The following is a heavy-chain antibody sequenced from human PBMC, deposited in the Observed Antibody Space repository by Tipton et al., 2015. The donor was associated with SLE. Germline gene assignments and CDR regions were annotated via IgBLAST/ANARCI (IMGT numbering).Heavy chain of an antibody. CDR3: ARHLTVTPYYFES. CDR2: IHYRGGT. Sequence: LRLSCTVSGGSMSGHYWTWIRQPPGKGLEWIGSIHYRGGTDQNPSLASRLTISLDTSQNQFSLRLTSVTAADTAVYFCARHLTVTPYYFESWGQGAQVTVSS. CDR1: GGSMSGHY. D-gene: IGHD4-17*01. J-gene: IGHJ4*02. V-gene: IGHV4-59*04.